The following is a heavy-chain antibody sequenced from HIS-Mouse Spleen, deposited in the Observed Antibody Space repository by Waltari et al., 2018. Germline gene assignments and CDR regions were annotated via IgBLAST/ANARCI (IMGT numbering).Heavy chain of an antibody. D-gene: IGHD7-27*01. CDR3: ARGGNWDDAFDI. Sequence: QVQLVQSGAEVKKPGASVKVSCKASGYTFTGYYMHWVRQAPGQGLEWMGWINPNIGDTNYAQKFKGRVTMTRDTSISTAYMELSRLRSDDTAVYYCARGGNWDDAFDIWGQGTMVTVSS. J-gene: IGHJ3*02. CDR2: INPNIGDT. V-gene: IGHV1-2*02. CDR1: GYTFTGYY.